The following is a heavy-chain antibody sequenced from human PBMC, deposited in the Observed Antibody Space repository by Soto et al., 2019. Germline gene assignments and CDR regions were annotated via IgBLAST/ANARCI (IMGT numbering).Heavy chain of an antibody. Sequence: RGESLKISCEGSGYTFTNYWIGWVRQMPGKGLEWMGIIYPGDSDTKYSPSLQGQVTISADKSISIVYLQWSSLTASDTAMYYCARQGLYGSDWDGMDVWGQGTTVTVSS. CDR1: GYTFTNYW. J-gene: IGHJ6*02. CDR3: ARQGLYGSDWDGMDV. V-gene: IGHV5-51*01. D-gene: IGHD3-16*01. CDR2: IYPGDSDT.